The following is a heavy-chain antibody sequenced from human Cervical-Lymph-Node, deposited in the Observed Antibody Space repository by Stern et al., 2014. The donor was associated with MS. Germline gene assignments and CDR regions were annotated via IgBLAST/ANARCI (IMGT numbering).Heavy chain of an antibody. CDR1: GGTFSSYA. D-gene: IGHD1-26*01. J-gene: IGHJ6*02. V-gene: IGHV1-69*01. Sequence: VQLVESGAEVKKPGSSVKVSCKASGGTFSSYAISWVRQAPGQGLEGVGGIIPIFGTANYAQKFQGRGTITADESTSTAYMELSSLRSEDTAVYYCARGELKEGLVRGMDVWGQGTTVTVSS. CDR3: ARGELKEGLVRGMDV. CDR2: IIPIFGTA.